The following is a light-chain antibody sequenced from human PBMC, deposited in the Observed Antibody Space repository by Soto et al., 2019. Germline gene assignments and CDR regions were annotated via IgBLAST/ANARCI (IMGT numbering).Light chain of an antibody. CDR2: RNS. V-gene: IGLV1-47*01. Sequence: QSVLTQPPSASGTPGQSVSISCSGSSSNIGNNYVYWYQQRPGAAPKLLIYRNSQRPSEVPDRFSGSRSGSSGSLVISGLRSEDEGDYYCAAWDDSLSGVIFGGGTKVTVL. CDR3: AAWDDSLSGVI. CDR1: SSNIGNNY. J-gene: IGLJ2*01.